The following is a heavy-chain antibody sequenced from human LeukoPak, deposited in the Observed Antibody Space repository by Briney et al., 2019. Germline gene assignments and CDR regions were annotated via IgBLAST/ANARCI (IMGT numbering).Heavy chain of an antibody. CDR2: INSDGYSI. CDR1: GFTFSGYW. D-gene: IGHD6-19*01. CDR3: TRAGYSSGFDS. Sequence: GGSLGLSCAASGFTFSGYWMHWFGQPPGKGLVWVSRINSDGYSITYADSVKGRFTISRDNAKNTLYLQMNSLIAEDTAVYFCTRAGYSSGFDSWGQGTLVTVSS. V-gene: IGHV3-74*03. J-gene: IGHJ5*01.